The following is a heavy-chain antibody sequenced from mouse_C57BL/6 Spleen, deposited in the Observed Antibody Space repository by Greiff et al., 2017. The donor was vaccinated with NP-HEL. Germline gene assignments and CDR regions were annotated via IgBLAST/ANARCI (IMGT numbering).Heavy chain of an antibody. CDR1: GYSITSGYY. CDR3: SRGAVDGYYGEFAY. CDR2: ISYDGSN. V-gene: IGHV3-6*01. D-gene: IGHD2-3*01. Sequence: DVQLVESGPGLVKPSQSLSLTCSVTGYSITSGYYWNWIRQFPGNKLEWMGYISYDGSNNYNPSLKNRISITLDTSKNQFFLKLNSVTTQDTATYYCSRGAVDGYYGEFAYWGQGTLVTVSA. J-gene: IGHJ3*01.